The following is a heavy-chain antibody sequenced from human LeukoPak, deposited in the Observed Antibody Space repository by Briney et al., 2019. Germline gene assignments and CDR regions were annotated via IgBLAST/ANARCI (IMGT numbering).Heavy chain of an antibody. Sequence: ASVKVSCKASGYTFTGYYMHWVRQAPGQGLEWMGWINPNSGGTNYAQKFQGRVTMTRDTSISTAYMELSRLRSDDTAVYYCARDLWYGSGSPEGSPGFDYWGQGTLVTVSS. CDR3: ARDLWYGSGSPEGSPGFDY. CDR2: INPNSGGT. V-gene: IGHV1-2*02. CDR1: GYTFTGYY. J-gene: IGHJ4*02. D-gene: IGHD3-10*01.